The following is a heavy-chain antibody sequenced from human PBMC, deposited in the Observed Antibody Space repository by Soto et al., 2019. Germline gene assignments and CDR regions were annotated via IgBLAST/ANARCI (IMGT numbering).Heavy chain of an antibody. CDR2: IYWDDDK. CDR1: GFSLTTSGVG. V-gene: IGHV2-5*02. CDR3: AHRVLRTVFGLVTTTAIYFDF. D-gene: IGHD3-3*01. Sequence: QITLNESGPTQVKPRQTLTLTCTFSGFSLTTSGVGVGWIRQSPGKAPEWLALIYWDDDKGSSPTLKSRLTITKDTSKNQVVLTMADLDPADTATYYCAHRVLRTVFGLVTTTAIYFDFWGQGTPVAVSS. J-gene: IGHJ4*02.